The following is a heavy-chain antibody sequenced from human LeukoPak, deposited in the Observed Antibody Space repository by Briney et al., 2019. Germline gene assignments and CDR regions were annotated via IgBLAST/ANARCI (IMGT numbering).Heavy chain of an antibody. CDR1: GGSISSSSYY. J-gene: IGHJ4*02. V-gene: IGHV4-39*07. CDR3: ARIETEGSSWYGVHYFDY. CDR2: IYYSGST. D-gene: IGHD6-13*01. Sequence: PSETLSLTCTVSGGSISSSSYYWGWIRQPPGKGLEWIGNIYYSGSTYYNPSLKSRVTFSVDTSKNQFSLKLTSVTAADTAMYYCARIETEGSSWYGVHYFDYWGRGTQVTVSS.